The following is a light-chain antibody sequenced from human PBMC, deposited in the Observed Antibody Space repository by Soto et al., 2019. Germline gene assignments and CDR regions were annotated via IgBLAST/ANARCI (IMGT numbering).Light chain of an antibody. V-gene: IGLV1-40*01. CDR2: ENT. CDR1: SSNIGAGYA. Sequence: QSVLTQPPSVSGAPGQRVTISCTGSSSNIGAGYAVHWYQQLPGTAPKLLIYENTNRPSGVPDRFSGSKSGTSASLAITGLQAEYEADYYCQSYDSSLSAFYVFGPGTKLTVL. CDR3: QSYDSSLSAFYV. J-gene: IGLJ1*01.